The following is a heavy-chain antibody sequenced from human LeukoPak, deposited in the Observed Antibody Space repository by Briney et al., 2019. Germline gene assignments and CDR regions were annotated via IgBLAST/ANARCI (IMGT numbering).Heavy chain of an antibody. CDR2: IIPIFGTA. J-gene: IGHJ4*02. D-gene: IGHD3-22*01. CDR3: ARDTGYYDSSGYYYAGSDY. V-gene: IGHV1-69*13. Sequence: SVKVSCKASGYTFTSYGISWVRQAPGQGLEWMGGIIPIFGTANYAQKFQGRVTITADESTSTAYMELSSLRSEDTAVYYCARDTGYYDSSGYYYAGSDYWGQGTLVTVSS. CDR1: GYTFTSYG.